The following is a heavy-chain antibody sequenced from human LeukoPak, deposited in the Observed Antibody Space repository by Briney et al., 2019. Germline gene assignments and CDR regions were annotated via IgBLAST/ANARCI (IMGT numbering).Heavy chain of an antibody. CDR1: GGSISGYY. D-gene: IGHD6-25*01. J-gene: IGHJ3*02. CDR3: ARQGVSGGGTTDAFDI. V-gene: IGHV4-59*08. CDR2: IYYSGST. Sequence: SETLSLTCTVSGGSISGYYWSWIRQPPGKGLEWIAYIYYSGSTNYNPSLKSRVTISADTSKNQFSLNLGSVTAADTAVYYCARQGVSGGGTTDAFDIWGQGTVVTVSS.